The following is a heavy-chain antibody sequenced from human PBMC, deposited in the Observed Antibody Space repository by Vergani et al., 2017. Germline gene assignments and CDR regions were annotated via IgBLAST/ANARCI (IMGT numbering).Heavy chain of an antibody. D-gene: IGHD3-22*01. CDR2: ISGSGGST. CDR1: GFTFSSYA. V-gene: IGHV3-23*01. J-gene: IGHJ4*02. CDR3: AKGESEGYYYDSSGYDY. Sequence: EVQLLESGGGLVQPGGSLRLSCAASGFTFSSYAMSWVRQPPGKGLEWVSAISGSGGSTYYADSVKGRFTISRDNSKNTLYLQMNSLRAEDTAVYYCAKGESEGYYYDSSGYDYWGQGTLVTVSS.